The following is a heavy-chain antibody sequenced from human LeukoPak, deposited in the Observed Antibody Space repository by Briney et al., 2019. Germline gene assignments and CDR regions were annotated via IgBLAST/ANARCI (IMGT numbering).Heavy chain of an antibody. CDR1: GYRFSDHG. J-gene: IGHJ6*02. D-gene: IGHD3-10*01. CDR3: ARRSGAWYYNAMDV. CDR2: LSVDNGYA. Sequence: ASVKVSCKASGYRFSDHGISWVRQAPGQGLEWMGWLSVDNGYAKYAQRVQGRLTMTTDTSTTTAYIELRSLRPDDTAVYYCARRSGAWYYNAMDVWGQGTTVTVSS. V-gene: IGHV1-18*04.